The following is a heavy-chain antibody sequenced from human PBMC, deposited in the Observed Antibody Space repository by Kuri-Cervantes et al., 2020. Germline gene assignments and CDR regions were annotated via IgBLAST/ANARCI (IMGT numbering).Heavy chain of an antibody. Sequence: GGSLGLSCAASGVTGGSYSMSWVRQAPGKGLEWVSYISSSGDTKFYADSMKGRFTISRDNAKNALFLQMSSLRDDDTAVYYCARDKRAFGSGNYNYFYGMDVWGQGTTVTVSS. J-gene: IGHJ6*02. D-gene: IGHD3-10*01. V-gene: IGHV3-48*02. CDR2: ISSSGDTK. CDR1: GVTGGSYS. CDR3: ARDKRAFGSGNYNYFYGMDV.